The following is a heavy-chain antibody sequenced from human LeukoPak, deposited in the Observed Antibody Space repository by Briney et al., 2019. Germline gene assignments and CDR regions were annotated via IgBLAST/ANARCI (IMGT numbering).Heavy chain of an antibody. Sequence: SETLSLTCAVYGGSFSGYYWSWIRQPPGKGLEWIGEINHSGSTNYNPSLKSRVTISVDTSKNQFSLKLSSVTAADTAVYYCASDTRYCTNGVCSSYYYYMDVWGKGTTVTVSS. V-gene: IGHV4-34*01. J-gene: IGHJ6*03. CDR3: ASDTRYCTNGVCSSYYYYMDV. D-gene: IGHD2-8*01. CDR1: GGSFSGYY. CDR2: INHSGST.